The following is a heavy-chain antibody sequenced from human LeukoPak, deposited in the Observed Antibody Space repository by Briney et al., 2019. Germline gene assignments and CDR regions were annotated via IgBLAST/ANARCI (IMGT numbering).Heavy chain of an antibody. Sequence: GGSLRLSCTASGFTFGSYWMRWVRLTPGKGLEWVANIKKDGSEKYYVDSVKGRFTISRDDAKNSLYLQMNSLRAEDTAVYYCARHGSYGAFDIWGQGTMVTVSS. CDR3: ARHGSYGAFDI. V-gene: IGHV3-7*02. D-gene: IGHD1-26*01. J-gene: IGHJ3*02. CDR1: GFTFGSYW. CDR2: IKKDGSEK.